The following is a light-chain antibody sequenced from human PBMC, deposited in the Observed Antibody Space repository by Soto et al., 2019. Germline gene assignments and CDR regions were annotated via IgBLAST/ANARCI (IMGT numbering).Light chain of an antibody. V-gene: IGLV2-8*01. CDR2: EVT. Sequence: QSVLTQPPSASGSPGQSVTISCTGTSSDFGSYNYVSWYQQHPGKAPKLVIYEVTKRPSGVPDRFSGSKSGNTASLTVSGLQAEDEADYYCSSYVGSMVFGGGTKLTVL. CDR3: SSYVGSMV. CDR1: SSDFGSYNY. J-gene: IGLJ2*01.